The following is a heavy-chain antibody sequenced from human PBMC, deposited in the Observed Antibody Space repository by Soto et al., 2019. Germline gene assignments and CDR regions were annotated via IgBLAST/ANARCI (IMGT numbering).Heavy chain of an antibody. J-gene: IGHJ6*03. CDR3: ARGYCVGGTCYSLAGSFYYYMDV. D-gene: IGHD2-15*01. CDR1: GFTFSNYW. Sequence: EVQLVESGGGLVQPGGSLRLSCVASGFTFSNYWMYWVRQAPGEGLVWVSRINNDGSVSSYADSVKGRLTISRDNVKNTLYLQMDSLRAEDTAVYYCARGYCVGGTCYSLAGSFYYYMDVWGKGTTVTVFS. CDR2: INNDGSVS. V-gene: IGHV3-74*01.